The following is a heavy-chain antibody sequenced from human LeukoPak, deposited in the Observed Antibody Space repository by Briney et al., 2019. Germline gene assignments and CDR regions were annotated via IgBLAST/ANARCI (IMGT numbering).Heavy chain of an antibody. CDR1: ASTFTFYY. Sequence: ASVTVSFTSSASTFTFYYIHWVRQAPGQGLEWMGWINPDSGATNYAQKFQGRVTMTGDTSISTAYMELSGLRSGDTAVYYCARETTGWGGSDYWGQGTLVTVSS. CDR3: ARETTGWGGSDY. V-gene: IGHV1-2*02. CDR2: INPDSGAT. J-gene: IGHJ4*02. D-gene: IGHD1-14*01.